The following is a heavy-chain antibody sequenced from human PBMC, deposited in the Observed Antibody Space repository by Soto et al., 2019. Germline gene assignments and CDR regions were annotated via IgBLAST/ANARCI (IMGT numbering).Heavy chain of an antibody. CDR1: GGSISSYY. D-gene: IGHD5-12*01. J-gene: IGHJ4*02. Sequence: QVQLQESGPGLVKPSETLSLTCTVSGGSISSYYWSWIRQPPGKGLEWIGYIYYSGSTNYNPSLKSRVTISVDTSKNQFSLKLSSVTAADTAVYYCARGSDGYYLLDYWGQGTLVTVSS. CDR3: ARGSDGYYLLDY. V-gene: IGHV4-59*01. CDR2: IYYSGST.